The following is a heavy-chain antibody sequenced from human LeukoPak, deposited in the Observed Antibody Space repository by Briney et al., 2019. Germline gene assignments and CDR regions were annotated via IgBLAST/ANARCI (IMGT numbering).Heavy chain of an antibody. CDR1: GYTFTSYT. Sequence: GASVKVSSKASGYTFTSYTIHWVRQAPGQRLEWMGWINVGNGDTKFSQTFQSRVTIVRDTSANTVYMDLSSLTSGDTAVYYCARAPGSSPSAGAFGFWGQGTVVIVSS. CDR3: ARAPGSSPSAGAFGF. D-gene: IGHD1-26*01. J-gene: IGHJ3*01. V-gene: IGHV1-3*01. CDR2: INVGNGDT.